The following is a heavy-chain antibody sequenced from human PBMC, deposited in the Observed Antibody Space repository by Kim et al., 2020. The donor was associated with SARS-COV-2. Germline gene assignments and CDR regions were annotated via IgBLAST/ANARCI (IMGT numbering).Heavy chain of an antibody. Sequence: YSPSFQGQVTISADKSISTAYLQWSSLKASDTAMYYCARAQYSSSSGDYWGQGTLVTVSS. CDR3: ARAQYSSSSGDY. J-gene: IGHJ4*02. D-gene: IGHD6-6*01. V-gene: IGHV5-51*01.